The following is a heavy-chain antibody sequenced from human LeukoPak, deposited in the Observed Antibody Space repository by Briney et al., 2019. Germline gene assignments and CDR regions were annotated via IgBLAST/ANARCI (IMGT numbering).Heavy chain of an antibody. CDR1: GFTFSSYS. CDR3: AREAAAAADY. CDR2: ISSSSSYI. D-gene: IGHD6-13*01. V-gene: IGHV3-21*01. J-gene: IGHJ4*02. Sequence: GSLTLPCGVSGFTFSSYSRNWVRQSPGKGLEWVASISSSSSYIYYAYSVTRRFTISRDNAKNSLYLQMNSLRAEDTAVYYCAREAAAAADYWGQGTLVTVSS.